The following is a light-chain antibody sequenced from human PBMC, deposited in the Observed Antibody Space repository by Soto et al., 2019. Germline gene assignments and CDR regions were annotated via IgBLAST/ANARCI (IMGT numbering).Light chain of an antibody. CDR1: QSVLYSSNNKNY. CDR3: QQYYSTPPT. V-gene: IGKV4-1*01. J-gene: IGKJ1*01. CDR2: WAS. Sequence: DIVMTQSPDSLAVSLCERATINCKSSQSVLYSSNNKNYLAWYQQKPGQPPNLLIYWASTRESGVPDRFSGSGSGTDFTLTISSLQAKDVAVYYCQQYYSTPPTFGQGTKVDIK.